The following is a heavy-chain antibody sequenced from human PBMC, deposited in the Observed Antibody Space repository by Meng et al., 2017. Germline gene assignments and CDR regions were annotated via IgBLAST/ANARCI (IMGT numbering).Heavy chain of an antibody. J-gene: IGHJ4*02. CDR2: ISHSGTT. CDR1: GGSFSGDY. CDR3: ARGVRSKIQQLIPGRPTYVDL. Sequence: QLQQVGEGCLNRSGTLSTTFAVIGGSFSGDYGTWNRPPPGRGLEWIGEISHSGTTNSNPSLTSRVPISLDTSKSQFSLKLTSVTGADTAVYFCARGVRSKIQQLIPGRPTYVDLWSQGNLVTVSS. V-gene: IGHV4-34*01. D-gene: IGHD6-13*01.